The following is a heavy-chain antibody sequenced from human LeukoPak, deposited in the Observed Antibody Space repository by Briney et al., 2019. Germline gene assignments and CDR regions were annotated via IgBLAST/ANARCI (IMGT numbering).Heavy chain of an antibody. D-gene: IGHD2-15*01. V-gene: IGHV3-30*14. Sequence: PGRSLRLSCAASGFTFSSYAMHWVRQAPGKGLEWVAVISYDGSNKYYADSVKGRFTISRDNSKNTLYLQMNRLRAEDTAIYYCAREWGYGCGGECFSGIQAYYGMDVWGQGTTVTVSS. CDR2: ISYDGSNK. CDR1: GFTFSSYA. J-gene: IGHJ6*02. CDR3: AREWGYGCGGECFSGIQAYYGMDV.